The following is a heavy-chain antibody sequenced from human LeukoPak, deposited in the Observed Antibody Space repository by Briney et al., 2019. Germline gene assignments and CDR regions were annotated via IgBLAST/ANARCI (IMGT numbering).Heavy chain of an antibody. CDR2: IYYSGST. CDR1: GGSISSYY. Sequence: SETLSLTCTVSGGSISSYYWSWIRQPPGKGLEWIGYIYYSGSTNYNPSLKSRVTISVDTSKNQFSLKLSSVTAADTAVYYCAGGYSDYDRAASWFDPWGQGTLVTVSS. V-gene: IGHV4-59*08. CDR3: AGGYSDYDRAASWFDP. J-gene: IGHJ5*02. D-gene: IGHD5-12*01.